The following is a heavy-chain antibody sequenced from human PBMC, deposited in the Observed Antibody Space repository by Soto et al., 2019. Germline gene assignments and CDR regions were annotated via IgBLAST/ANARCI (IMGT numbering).Heavy chain of an antibody. V-gene: IGHV3-48*02. D-gene: IGHD3-10*01. CDR2: ISSSSSTI. Sequence: GGSLRLSCAASGFTFSSYSMNWVRQAPGKGLEWVSYISSSSSTIYYADSVKGRFAISRDNAKNSLYLQMNSLRDEDTAVYYCERSQYYYGSGSYYNVPYYGMDVWGQGTTVTVSS. CDR3: ERSQYYYGSGSYYNVPYYGMDV. CDR1: GFTFSSYS. J-gene: IGHJ6*02.